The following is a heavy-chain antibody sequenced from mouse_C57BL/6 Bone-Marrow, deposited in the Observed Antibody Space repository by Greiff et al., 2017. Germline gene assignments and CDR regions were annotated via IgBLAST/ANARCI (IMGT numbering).Heavy chain of an antibody. CDR3: APQLAPYAMDY. CDR1: GFSLTSYG. V-gene: IGHV2-4*01. Sequence: QVQLKESGPGLVQPSQSLSITCTVSGFSLTSYGVHWVRQPPGKGLEWLGVIWSGGSTDYNAAFISRLSISKDNSKSQVFFKMNSLQADDTAIYYCAPQLAPYAMDYWGQGTSVTVSS. CDR2: IWSGGST. J-gene: IGHJ4*01. D-gene: IGHD4-1*02.